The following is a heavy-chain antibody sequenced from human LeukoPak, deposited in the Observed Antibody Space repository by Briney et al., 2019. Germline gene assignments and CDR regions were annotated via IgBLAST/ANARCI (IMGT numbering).Heavy chain of an antibody. V-gene: IGHV3-7*01. Sequence: GGSLRLSCAASGFTFSSYWMSWVRQAPGKGLEWVANIKQDGSEKYYVDSVKGRFTISRDNAKNSLYLQMNSLRAEDTAVYYCARGSYDFWSGYYRHDAFDIWGQGTMVTVSS. CDR3: ARGSYDFWSGYYRHDAFDI. CDR1: GFTFSSYW. J-gene: IGHJ3*02. D-gene: IGHD3-3*01. CDR2: IKQDGSEK.